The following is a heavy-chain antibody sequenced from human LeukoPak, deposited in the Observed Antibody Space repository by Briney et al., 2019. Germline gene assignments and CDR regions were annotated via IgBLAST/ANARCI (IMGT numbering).Heavy chain of an antibody. J-gene: IGHJ4*02. D-gene: IGHD6-13*01. V-gene: IGHV2-5*02. CDR3: TQIAAAGNLDY. Sequence: SGPTLVKPPQTLTLTCTFSGFSLRTRGVGVGWIRQPPGKALEWLALIYWDDDKRYSPSLKSRLTITKDTSKNQVVLTMTNMDPVDTATYYCTQIAAAGNLDYWGQGTLVTVSS. CDR1: GFSLRTRGVG. CDR2: IYWDDDK.